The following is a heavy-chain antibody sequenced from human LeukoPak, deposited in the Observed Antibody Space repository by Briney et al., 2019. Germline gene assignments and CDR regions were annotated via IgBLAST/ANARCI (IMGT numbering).Heavy chain of an antibody. Sequence: GRSLRLSCAASGFTFSSYAMHWVRQAPGKGLEWVAVISYDGSNKYYADSVKGRFTISRDNSKSTLYLQMNSLRAEDTAVYYCASPHGGYSSSWSNWFDPWGQGTLVTVSS. CDR1: GFTFSSYA. D-gene: IGHD6-13*01. V-gene: IGHV3-30*04. CDR2: ISYDGSNK. J-gene: IGHJ5*02. CDR3: ASPHGGYSSSWSNWFDP.